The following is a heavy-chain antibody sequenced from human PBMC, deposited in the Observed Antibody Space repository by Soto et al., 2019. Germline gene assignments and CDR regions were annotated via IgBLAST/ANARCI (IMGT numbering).Heavy chain of an antibody. CDR2: VVVGSGNT. CDR1: GFTFTSSA. CDR3: AAVPPYYDSWSGYLSFDY. Sequence: ASVKVSCKASGFTFTSSAVQWVRQARGERLEWIGWVVVGSGNTNYAQKFQERVTITRDMSTSTAYMELSSLRSEDTAVYYCAAVPPYYDSWSGYLSFDYWGKGTLVTVSS. D-gene: IGHD3-3*01. J-gene: IGHJ4*02. V-gene: IGHV1-58*01.